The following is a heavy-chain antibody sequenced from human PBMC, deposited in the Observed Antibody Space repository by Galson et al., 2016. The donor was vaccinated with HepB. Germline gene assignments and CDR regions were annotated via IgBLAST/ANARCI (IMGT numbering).Heavy chain of an antibody. J-gene: IGHJ4*02. D-gene: IGHD2-8*02. CDR3: ARNLDMGLAPFDY. V-gene: IGHV4-4*07. CDR2: LYYTGST. Sequence: ETLSLTCVVSGDSLSPYYWSWIRHPPGKGLEWIGPLYYTGSTTYNPSLKSRVSMSVDTSRNQFSPKLRSVTAADTAVYYCARNLDMGLAPFDYWGQGTLITVSS. CDR1: GDSLSPYY.